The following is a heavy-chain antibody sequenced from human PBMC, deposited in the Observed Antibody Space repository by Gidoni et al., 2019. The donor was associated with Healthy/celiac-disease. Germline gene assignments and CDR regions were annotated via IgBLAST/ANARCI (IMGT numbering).Heavy chain of an antibody. CDR2: IIPILGIA. J-gene: IGHJ3*02. Sequence: QVPLVQSGAEVQKPGSSVKVSCKASGGTFRSYTISWVRQAPGQGLEWMGRIIPILGIANYAQKFQGRVTITADKSTSTAYMELSSLRSEDTAVCYCARDSPFPSTDDAFDIWGQGTMVTVSS. CDR3: ARDSPFPSTDDAFDI. CDR1: GGTFRSYT. V-gene: IGHV1-69*08. D-gene: IGHD2-21*02.